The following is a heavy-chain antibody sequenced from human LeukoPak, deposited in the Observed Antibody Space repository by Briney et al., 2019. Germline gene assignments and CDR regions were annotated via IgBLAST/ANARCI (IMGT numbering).Heavy chain of an antibody. CDR3: ARESGITMLRGAHTP. Sequence: GGSLRLSCVASGFTFSSYEMTWVRQAPGKGLGWLSYISSSGSTIYYADSVKGRFTVSRDNAKNSLYLQMNSLRAEDTAVYYCARESGITMLRGAHTPWGQGILVTASS. V-gene: IGHV3-48*03. J-gene: IGHJ5*02. CDR1: GFTFSSYE. D-gene: IGHD3-10*01. CDR2: ISSSGSTI.